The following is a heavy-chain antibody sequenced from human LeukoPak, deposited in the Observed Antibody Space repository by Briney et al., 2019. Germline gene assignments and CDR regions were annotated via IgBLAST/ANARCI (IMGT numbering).Heavy chain of an antibody. Sequence: PSETLSLTCTVSGASISSSSYYWGWIRQPPGKGLEWIGSIYYNGDTYYNSSLKSRLTISVDTSKNQSTLKLSSMTAADTALYYCARHRGYTSGNPGYWRQGSLVTVSS. J-gene: IGHJ4*02. CDR2: IYYNGDT. V-gene: IGHV4-39*01. D-gene: IGHD5-18*01. CDR1: GASISSSSYY. CDR3: ARHRGYTSGNPGY.